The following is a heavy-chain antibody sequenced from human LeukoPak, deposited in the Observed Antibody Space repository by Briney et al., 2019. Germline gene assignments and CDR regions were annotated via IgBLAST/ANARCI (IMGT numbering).Heavy chain of an antibody. CDR2: PYYSGST. J-gene: IGHJ3*02. V-gene: IGHV4-39*01. CDR1: GGSISSSSYY. CDR3: ARTLMGEDAFDI. Sequence: PSETLSLTCTVSGGSISSSSYYWGWIRQPPGKGLEWVGSPYYSGSTYYYPSLKSLLTMSADTSTNQFSLRLSSVTAADTAVYYCARTLMGEDAFDIWGQGTMVTVSS. D-gene: IGHD1-26*01.